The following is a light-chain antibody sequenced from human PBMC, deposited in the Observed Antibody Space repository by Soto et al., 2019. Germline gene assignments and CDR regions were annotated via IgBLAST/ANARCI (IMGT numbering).Light chain of an antibody. Sequence: DIQMTQSPSTLSGSVGDRVTITCRASQTISSWLAWYQQKPGKAPKLLIYKASTLKSGVPSRFSGSGSGTEFTLTISSLQPDDFATYYCQHYGSSPLTFGGGTKV. CDR3: QHYGSSPLT. V-gene: IGKV1-5*03. CDR1: QTISSW. CDR2: KAS. J-gene: IGKJ4*01.